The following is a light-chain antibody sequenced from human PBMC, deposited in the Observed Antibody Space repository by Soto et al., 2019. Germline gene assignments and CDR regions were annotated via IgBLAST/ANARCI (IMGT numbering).Light chain of an antibody. CDR1: QSLVYSDGNTY. J-gene: IGKJ1*01. V-gene: IGKV2-30*01. CDR3: MQGVQWPPT. CDR2: KVS. Sequence: DIAMTQSPLSLPVTLGQPASISCRSSQSLVYSDGNTYLNWFQQRPGQSPRRLIYKVSNRDSGVPDRFSGSGSGTDFTLKISRVEAEDVGVYYCMQGVQWPPTFVQGTKVEIK.